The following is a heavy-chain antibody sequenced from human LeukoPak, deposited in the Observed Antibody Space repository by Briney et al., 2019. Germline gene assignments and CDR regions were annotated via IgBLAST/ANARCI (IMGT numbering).Heavy chain of an antibody. CDR3: ARGGVVVAASQFDY. V-gene: IGHV1-18*01. CDR1: GYAFASYG. CDR2: ISVNNGNT. Sequence: GASVKVSCKASGYAFASYGISWVRQAPGQGLEWMGWISVNNGNTHYAQKFQGRVTMTRNTSISTAYMELSSLRSDDTAMYYCARGGVVVAASQFDYWGQGTLVTVSS. J-gene: IGHJ4*02. D-gene: IGHD2-15*01.